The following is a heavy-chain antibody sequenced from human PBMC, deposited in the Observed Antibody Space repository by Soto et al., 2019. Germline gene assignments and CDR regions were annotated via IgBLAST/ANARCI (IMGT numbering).Heavy chain of an antibody. CDR1: GYIFDNYI. D-gene: IGHD2-21*01. CDR3: ARDAYCANNGCRYFHKY. CDR2: INGGNGNT. V-gene: IGHV1-3*01. J-gene: IGHJ4*02. Sequence: ASVKVSCKASGYIFDNYIIHWVRQAPGQRPEWLGWINGGNGNTKYSQEFQARVTITRDTSATTVFLDVSSLRPEDTAVYYCARDAYCANNGCRYFHKYWGQGTMVTVSS.